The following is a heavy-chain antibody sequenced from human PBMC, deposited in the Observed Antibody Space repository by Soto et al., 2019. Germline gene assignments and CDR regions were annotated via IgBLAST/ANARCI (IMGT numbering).Heavy chain of an antibody. CDR2: IYHSGST. J-gene: IGHJ6*03. V-gene: IGHV4-4*02. CDR1: GGPISSSNW. CDR3: ARDVSVGHDFWSGYYYYYYYYMDV. Sequence: PSETLSLTCAVSGGPISSSNWWSWVRQPPGKGLEWIGEIYHSGSTNYNPSLKSRVTISVDKSKNQFSLKLSSVTAADTAVYYCARDVSVGHDFWSGYYYYYYYYMDVWGKGTTVTVSS. D-gene: IGHD3-3*01.